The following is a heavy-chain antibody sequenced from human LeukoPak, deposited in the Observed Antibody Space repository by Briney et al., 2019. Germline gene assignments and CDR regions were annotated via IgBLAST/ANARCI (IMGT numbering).Heavy chain of an antibody. Sequence: ASVKVSCKASGGTFSSYAISWVRQAPGQGLEWMGRIIPILGIANYAQKFQGRVTITADKSTSTAYMELSSLRSEDTAVYYCVRLVYCSGGSCYSPGAFDIWGQGTMVTVSS. J-gene: IGHJ3*02. CDR3: VRLVYCSGGSCYSPGAFDI. CDR2: IIPILGIA. D-gene: IGHD2-15*01. V-gene: IGHV1-69*04. CDR1: GGTFSSYA.